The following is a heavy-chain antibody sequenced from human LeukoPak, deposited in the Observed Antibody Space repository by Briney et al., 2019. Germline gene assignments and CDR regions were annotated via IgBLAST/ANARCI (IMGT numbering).Heavy chain of an antibody. CDR1: GYTFTSYG. Sequence: GASVKVSCKASGYTFTSYGISWVRQAPGQGLEWMGWISAYNGNTNYAQKFQGRVTITADKSRSTAYMELSSLRSEDTAVYYCARDAQGDGSWLQPAMVDYWGQGTLVTVSS. CDR2: ISAYNGNT. D-gene: IGHD5-24*01. V-gene: IGHV1-18*01. CDR3: ARDAQGDGSWLQPAMVDY. J-gene: IGHJ4*02.